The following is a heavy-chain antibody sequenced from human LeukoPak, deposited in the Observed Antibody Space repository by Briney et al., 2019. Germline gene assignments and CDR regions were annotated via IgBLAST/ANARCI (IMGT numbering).Heavy chain of an antibody. V-gene: IGHV1-46*01. J-gene: IGHJ4*02. Sequence: ASVKVSCQASGGSFGSYAISWVRQAPGQGLEWMGIINPSGGSTSYAQKFQGRVTMTSDTSTSTVYMELSSRRSEYTAVYYCAISGAMYYYDSSGYPSVYWGQGTLVTVSS. CDR3: AISGAMYYYDSSGYPSVY. CDR2: INPSGGST. D-gene: IGHD3-22*01. CDR1: GGSFGSYA.